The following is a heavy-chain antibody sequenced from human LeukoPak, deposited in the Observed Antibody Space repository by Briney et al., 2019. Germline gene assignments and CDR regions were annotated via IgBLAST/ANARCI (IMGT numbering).Heavy chain of an antibody. CDR1: GYSISSGYY. CDR3: AGGRFGELYYRY. V-gene: IGHV4-38-2*02. Sequence: PSETLSLTCTVSGYSISSGYYWGWIRQPPGKGLEWIGSIYHSGITYYNPSLKSRVTISVDTSKNQFSLKLSSVTAADTAVYYCAGGRFGELYYRYWGQGTLVTVSS. D-gene: IGHD3-10*01. J-gene: IGHJ4*02. CDR2: IYHSGIT.